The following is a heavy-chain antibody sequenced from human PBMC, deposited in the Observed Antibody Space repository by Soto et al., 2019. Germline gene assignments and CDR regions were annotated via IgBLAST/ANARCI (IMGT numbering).Heavy chain of an antibody. CDR1: GFSLSSTRMA. CDR3: AHIVVAGLGYYFDY. Sequence: QITLKESGPTLVKPTQTLTLTCTFSGFSLSSTRMAVGWIRQPPGKAREWLALIYWDDDNRYSPFLKSRLTTTENSSKNHEIHTMSIRAPVATARYCWAHIVVAGLGYYFDYWGQGTLVTVSS. CDR2: IYWDDDN. D-gene: IGHD6-19*01. J-gene: IGHJ4*02. V-gene: IGHV2-5*02.